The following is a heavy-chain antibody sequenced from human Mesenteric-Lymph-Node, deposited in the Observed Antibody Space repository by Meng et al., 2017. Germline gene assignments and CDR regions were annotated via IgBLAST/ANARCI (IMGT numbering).Heavy chain of an antibody. CDR3: ARVNRGIFDPFDV. J-gene: IGHJ3*01. CDR2: VSYSGTT. CDR1: GGSISSYY. D-gene: IGHD1-14*01. V-gene: IGHV4-59*12. Sequence: GSLRLSCTVSGGSISSYYWSWIRQPPGKGLEWIGSVSYSGTTYYNPSLESRVTISVDTSNKQLSLKLTSVTAADTAVFYCARVNRGIFDPFDVWGQGAMVTVSS.